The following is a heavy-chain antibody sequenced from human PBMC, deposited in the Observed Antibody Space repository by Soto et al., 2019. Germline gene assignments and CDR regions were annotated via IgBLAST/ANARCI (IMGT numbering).Heavy chain of an antibody. D-gene: IGHD3-22*01. V-gene: IGHV2-5*02. CDR3: AHSLIGYYYDSSGSNWFDP. CDR2: IYWDDDK. CDR1: GFSLSTSGVG. J-gene: IGHJ5*02. Sequence: GSGPTLVNPTQTLTLTCTFSGFSLSTSGVGVGWIRQPPGKALEWLALIYWDDDKRYSPSQKSRLTITKDTSKNQVVLTMTNMDPVDTATYYCAHSLIGYYYDSSGSNWFDPWGQGTLVTVSS.